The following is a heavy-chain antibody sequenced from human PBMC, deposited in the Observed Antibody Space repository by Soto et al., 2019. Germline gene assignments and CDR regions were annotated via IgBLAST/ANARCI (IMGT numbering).Heavy chain of an antibody. CDR3: ARDRYDFWSGYTNYYYYYGMDV. D-gene: IGHD3-3*01. J-gene: IGHJ6*02. CDR1: GDSVSSNSAA. V-gene: IGHV6-1*01. Sequence: SQTLSLTCAISGDSVSSNSAAWNWIRQSQSRGLEWLGRTYYRSKWYNDYAVSVKSRITINPDTSKNQFSLQLNSVTPEDTAVYYCARDRYDFWSGYTNYYYYYGMDVWGQGTTVTVSS. CDR2: TYYRSKWYN.